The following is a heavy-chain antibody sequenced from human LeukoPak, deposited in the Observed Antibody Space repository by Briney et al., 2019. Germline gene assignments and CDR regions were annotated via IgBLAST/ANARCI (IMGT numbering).Heavy chain of an antibody. J-gene: IGHJ4*02. Sequence: GGSLRLSCAASGFTFSSYSMNWVRQAPGKGLEWVSYISSSSTIYYADSVKGRFTISRDNAKNSLYLQMNSLRAEDTAVYYCARARLHHDYWGQGTLVTVSS. D-gene: IGHD5-24*01. CDR1: GFTFSSYS. V-gene: IGHV3-48*01. CDR3: ARARLHHDY. CDR2: ISSSSTI.